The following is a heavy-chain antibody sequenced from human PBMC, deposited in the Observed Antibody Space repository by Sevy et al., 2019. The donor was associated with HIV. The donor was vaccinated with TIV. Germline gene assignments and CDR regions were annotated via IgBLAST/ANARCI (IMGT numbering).Heavy chain of an antibody. V-gene: IGHV3-23*01. J-gene: IGHJ4*02. Sequence: GGSLRLSCAASGVDFSIYSMSWVRQAPGKRLEWVSTLSFGCGKINYADSVKGRFTISRDNSKSSVYLQMNNMRVEDTAVYYCAREGCTKPHDYGGQGTVVTVS. CDR3: AREGCTKPHDY. CDR1: GVDFSIYS. D-gene: IGHD2-8*01. CDR2: LSFGCGKI.